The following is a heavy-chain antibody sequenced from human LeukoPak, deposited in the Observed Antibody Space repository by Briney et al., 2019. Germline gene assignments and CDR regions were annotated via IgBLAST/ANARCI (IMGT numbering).Heavy chain of an antibody. Sequence: GSLRLSCAASGFTFSSYAMSLVRQAPGKGLEWVSAISGSGGSTYYADSVKGRFTISRDNSKNTLYLQMNSLRAEDTAVYYCAKEVGACGGDCYLYNWFDPWGQGTLVTVSS. J-gene: IGHJ5*02. CDR3: AKEVGACGGDCYLYNWFDP. V-gene: IGHV3-23*01. D-gene: IGHD2-21*02. CDR1: GFTFSSYA. CDR2: ISGSGGST.